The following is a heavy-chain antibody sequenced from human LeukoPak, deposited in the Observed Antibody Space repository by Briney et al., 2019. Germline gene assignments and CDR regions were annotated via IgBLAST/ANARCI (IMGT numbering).Heavy chain of an antibody. Sequence: PSQTLSLTCAVSGDSLSSGDYSWSWIRQPPGKGLEWIGYIYHSGSTYYNPSLKSRVTISVDGSTNQFSLRLSSVTAADTAVYYCARAVTGVAYYFDYWSQGTLVTVSS. CDR1: GDSLSSGDYS. V-gene: IGHV4-30-2*01. CDR3: ARAVTGVAYYFDY. D-gene: IGHD6-19*01. J-gene: IGHJ4*02. CDR2: IYHSGST.